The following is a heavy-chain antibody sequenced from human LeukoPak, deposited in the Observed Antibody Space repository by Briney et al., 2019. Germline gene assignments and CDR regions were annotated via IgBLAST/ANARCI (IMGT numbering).Heavy chain of an antibody. CDR3: ARVEGITAEEVD. J-gene: IGHJ4*02. CDR1: GYTFTTYY. V-gene: IGHV1-46*01. CDR2: IKPVGGDT. D-gene: IGHD6-13*01. Sequence: GASVKISCKASGYTFTTYYMHWVRHAPGHGLEWIGLIKPVGGDTIYAQKFQGRVTMTRDTSTSTVYLDLSSLRSADTAVYYCARVEGITAEEVDWGQGTLVTVSS.